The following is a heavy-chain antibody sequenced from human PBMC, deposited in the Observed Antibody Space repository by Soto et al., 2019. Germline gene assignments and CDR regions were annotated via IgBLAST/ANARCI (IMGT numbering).Heavy chain of an antibody. CDR1: GGSISSSSYY. D-gene: IGHD6-13*01. V-gene: IGHV4-39*01. CDR2: IYYSGST. J-gene: IGHJ5*02. Sequence: QLQLQESGPGLVKPSETLSLTCTVSGGSISSSSYYWGWIRQPPGKGLEWIGSIYYSGSTYYNPSLKSRVTISVDASKNQFSLKLSSVTAADTAVYYCARGGIPDWFDPGGQGTLVTVSS. CDR3: ARGGIPDWFDP.